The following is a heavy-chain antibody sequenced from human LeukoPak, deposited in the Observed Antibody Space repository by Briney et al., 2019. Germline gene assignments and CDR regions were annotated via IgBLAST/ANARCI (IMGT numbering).Heavy chain of an antibody. CDR1: GYTFTSYA. V-gene: IGHV1-3*01. J-gene: IGHJ5*02. Sequence: GASVKVSCKASGYTFTSYAMHWVRQAPGQRLEWMGWINAGNGNTKYSQKFQGRVTITRDTSASTAYMELSSLRSEDTAVYYCARDPLGELLRGNWFDPWGQGTLVTVSS. CDR2: INAGNGNT. CDR3: ARDPLGELLRGNWFDP. D-gene: IGHD1-26*01.